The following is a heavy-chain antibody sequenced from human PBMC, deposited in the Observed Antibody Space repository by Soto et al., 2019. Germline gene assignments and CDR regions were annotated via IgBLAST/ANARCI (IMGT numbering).Heavy chain of an antibody. CDR3: AREEQTGANYYLDF. CDR2: ISPHSGGP. Sequence: WASVKVSCKASGYTFTGYYIHWVRQAPGQGLEWMGSISPHSGGPNYAQRFQGRVTMTRDTSMTTVYMEMRGLTSDYTAVYYCAREEQTGANYYLDFWGQGTLVTVSS. V-gene: IGHV1-2*02. J-gene: IGHJ4*02. CDR1: GYTFTGYY. D-gene: IGHD7-27*01.